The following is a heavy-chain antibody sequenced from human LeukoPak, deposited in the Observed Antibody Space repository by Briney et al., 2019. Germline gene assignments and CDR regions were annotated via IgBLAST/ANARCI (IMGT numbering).Heavy chain of an antibody. CDR1: GFTFSSYA. V-gene: IGHV3-30*04. D-gene: IGHD5-24*01. Sequence: GGALRLSCAAPGFTFSSYAMHWVRQAPGKGLGWVAVISYDGRNKYYADSVKGRFTISRDNSKNTLYLQMNSLRAEDTAVYYCARFVDYWGQGTLVTVSS. J-gene: IGHJ4*02. CDR2: ISYDGRNK. CDR3: ARFVDY.